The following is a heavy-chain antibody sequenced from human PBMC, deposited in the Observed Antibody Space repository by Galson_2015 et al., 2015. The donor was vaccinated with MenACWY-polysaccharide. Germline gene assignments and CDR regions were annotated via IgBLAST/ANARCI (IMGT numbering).Heavy chain of an antibody. CDR2: ISYSGST. Sequence: ETLSLTCSVSGGSISSNNNYYWAWMRQSPGTGLEWIGSISYSGSTYYNPSLKSRLTISVDTSRNQFSLRLSSVTAADTAVYYCARLFSTSWCFDCWGQGTLVSVSS. CDR1: GGSISSNNNYY. V-gene: IGHV4-39*01. J-gene: IGHJ4*02. CDR3: ARLFSTSWCFDC. D-gene: IGHD6-13*01.